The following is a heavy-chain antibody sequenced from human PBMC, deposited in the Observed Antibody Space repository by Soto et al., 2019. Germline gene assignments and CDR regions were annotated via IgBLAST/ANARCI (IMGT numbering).Heavy chain of an antibody. Sequence: SETLSLTCTVSGGSISSSSYYWGWIRQPPGKGLEWIGSIYYSGSTYYNPSLKSRVTISVDTSKNQFSLKLSSVTAADTAVYYCARDSTSDILTGYYYYYGMDVWGQGTTVTVFS. V-gene: IGHV4-39*07. D-gene: IGHD3-9*01. J-gene: IGHJ6*02. CDR2: IYYSGST. CDR1: GGSISSSSYY. CDR3: ARDSTSDILTGYYYYYGMDV.